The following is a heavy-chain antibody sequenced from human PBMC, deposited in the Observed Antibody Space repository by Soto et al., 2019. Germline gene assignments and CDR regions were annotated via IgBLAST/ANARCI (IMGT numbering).Heavy chain of an antibody. J-gene: IGHJ6*02. CDR3: ASDLSGRADV. V-gene: IGHV3-74*01. D-gene: IGHD3-10*01. CDR2: MNEDGGTT. Sequence: PGGPLRLSCAASGFTFSSYWMHWVRQAPGKGLVWVSRMNEDGGTTDYADSVKGRFTISRDNAKNTLYLQMNSLRVEDTAVYYCASDLSGRADVWGQGTTVTAP. CDR1: GFTFSSYW.